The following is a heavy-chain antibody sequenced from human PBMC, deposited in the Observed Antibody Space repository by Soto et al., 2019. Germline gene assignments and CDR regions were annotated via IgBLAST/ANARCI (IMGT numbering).Heavy chain of an antibody. V-gene: IGHV3-30-3*01. D-gene: IGHD3-3*01. CDR1: GFTFSSYA. J-gene: IGHJ6*02. CDR2: ISYDGSNK. Sequence: GGSLRLSCAASGFTFSSYAMHWVRQAPGKGLEWVAVISYDGSNKYYADSGKGRFTISRDNSKNTLYLQMNSLGAEDTAVYYCARGGTIFGVVIIDYGMDVWGQGTTVTVSS. CDR3: ARGGTIFGVVIIDYGMDV.